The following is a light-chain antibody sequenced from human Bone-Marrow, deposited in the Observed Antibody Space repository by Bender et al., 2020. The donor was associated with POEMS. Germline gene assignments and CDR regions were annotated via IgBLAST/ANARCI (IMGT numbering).Light chain of an antibody. CDR2: GVS. CDR1: SSDVGGYNY. V-gene: IGLV2-14*01. CDR3: SSYTSSISCV. J-gene: IGLJ1*01. Sequence: QSALTQPASVSGSPGQSITISCTGTSSDVGGYNYVSWYQQHPGKAPKLMIYGVSNRPSVVANRFAGSKAVNTASLTISGLQAEDEADYCCSSYTSSISCVFGTGTKVSVV.